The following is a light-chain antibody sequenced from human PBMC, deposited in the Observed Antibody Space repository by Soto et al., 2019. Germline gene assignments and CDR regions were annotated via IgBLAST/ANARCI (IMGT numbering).Light chain of an antibody. V-gene: IGKV3-15*01. CDR3: QHYNSWNSKIA. CDR2: GAS. J-gene: IGKJ1*01. Sequence: VVTQSPATLSVFPGETATLSCRASQSVSSDLAWYQQRPGQAPRLLIYGASTRATGIPARFRGSGSGTEFRLTISSLQSEDFSTYYCQHYNSWNSKIAFGRGT. CDR1: QSVSSD.